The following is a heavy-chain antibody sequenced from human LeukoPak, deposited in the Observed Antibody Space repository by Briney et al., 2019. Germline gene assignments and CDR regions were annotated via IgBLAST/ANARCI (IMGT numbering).Heavy chain of an antibody. CDR1: GGSISSSSYY. CDR3: ARSSSGFDY. V-gene: IGHV4-39*01. Sequence: SETLSLTCTVSGGSISSSSYYWGWIRQPPGKGLEWIGSIYYSGSTYYNTSLKSRVTISVDASNNQSSLNLSSETAADTAVYSCARSSSGFDYWGQGTLVTVSS. J-gene: IGHJ4*02. D-gene: IGHD3-22*01. CDR2: IYYSGST.